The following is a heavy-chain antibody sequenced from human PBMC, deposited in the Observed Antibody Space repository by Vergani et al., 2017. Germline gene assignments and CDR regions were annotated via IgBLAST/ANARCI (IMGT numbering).Heavy chain of an antibody. CDR1: GDSISSNNC. V-gene: IGHV4-4*03. D-gene: IGHD7-27*01. CDR2: LCPSGST. J-gene: IGHJ4*02. CDR3: ATGAGPFDI. Sequence: QVQLQESGPGLVKPPGTLSLTCAVSGDSISSNNCWTWVRQPPGKGLEWIGRLCPSGSTNYKPSLKSRVTMSIDTSKNQFSLKLTSVTAADTAVYYCATGAGPFDIWGQGILVTVSS.